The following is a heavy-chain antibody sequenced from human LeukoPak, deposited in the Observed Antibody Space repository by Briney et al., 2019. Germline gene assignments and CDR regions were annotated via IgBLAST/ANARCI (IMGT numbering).Heavy chain of an antibody. D-gene: IGHD5-24*01. CDR3: GKDRDEMATILDY. CDR1: GFTFSSYG. V-gene: IGHV3-30*02. CDR2: IRYDGSNK. J-gene: IGHJ4*02. Sequence: PGGSLRLSCAASGFTFSSYGMHWVRQAPGKGLEWVAFIRYDGSNKYYADSVKGRFTISRDNSKNTLYLQMNSLRAEDTAVYYCGKDRDEMATILDYWGQGTLVTVSS.